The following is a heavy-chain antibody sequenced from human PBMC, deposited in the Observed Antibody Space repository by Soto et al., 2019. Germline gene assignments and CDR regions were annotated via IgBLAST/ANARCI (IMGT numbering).Heavy chain of an antibody. V-gene: IGHV4-31*03. J-gene: IGHJ4*02. Sequence: QVQLQESGPGLVKPSQTLSLTCTVSGGSISSGGYYWSWIRQHPGKGLEWIGYIYYSGSTYYNPSRKSRVTLSVDTANDQFALKLSSVTAADTAVYYCARSTQLYCSSTSCYPRAFDYWGQGTLVTVSS. D-gene: IGHD2-2*01. CDR3: ARSTQLYCSSTSCYPRAFDY. CDR1: GGSISSGGYY. CDR2: IYYSGST.